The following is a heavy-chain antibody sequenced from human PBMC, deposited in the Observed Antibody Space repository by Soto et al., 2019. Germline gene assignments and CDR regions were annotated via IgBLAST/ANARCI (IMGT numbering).Heavy chain of an antibody. CDR1: GCSISSYY. Sequence: SETLSLTCTVSGCSISSYYWSWIRQPPGKGLEWIGYIYYSGSTNYNPSLKSRVTISVDTSKNQFSLKLSSVTAADTAVYYCARQRSSGYRYYFDYWGQGTLVTVSS. CDR2: IYYSGST. CDR3: ARQRSSGYRYYFDY. V-gene: IGHV4-59*01. J-gene: IGHJ4*02. D-gene: IGHD3-22*01.